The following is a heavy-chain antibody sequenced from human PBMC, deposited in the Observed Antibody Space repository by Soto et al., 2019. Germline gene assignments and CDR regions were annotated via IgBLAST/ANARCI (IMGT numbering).Heavy chain of an antibody. CDR3: ARHGFYGGNSFPPQLDY. V-gene: IGHV4-39*01. D-gene: IGHD4-17*01. CDR1: GGSISSSSYY. Sequence: PSETLSLTCTVSGGSISSSSYYWGWIRQPPGKGLEWIGSIYYSGSTYYNPSLKSRVTISVDTSKNQFSLKLSSVTAADTAVYYCARHGFYGGNSFPPQLDYWGQGTLVTVSS. J-gene: IGHJ4*02. CDR2: IYYSGST.